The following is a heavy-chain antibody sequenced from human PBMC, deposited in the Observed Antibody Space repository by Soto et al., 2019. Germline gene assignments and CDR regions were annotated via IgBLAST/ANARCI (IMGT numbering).Heavy chain of an antibody. J-gene: IGHJ5*02. CDR1: GFTFSSYG. V-gene: IGHV3-33*01. D-gene: IGHD2-15*01. CDR2: IWYDGSNK. Sequence: GGSLRLSCAASGFTFSSYGMHWVRQAPGKGLEWAAVIWYDGSNKYYADSVKGRFTISRDNSKNTLYLQMNSLRAEDTAVYNCSRDQTPDCSGGSCRRPNWFDPWGQGT. CDR3: SRDQTPDCSGGSCRRPNWFDP.